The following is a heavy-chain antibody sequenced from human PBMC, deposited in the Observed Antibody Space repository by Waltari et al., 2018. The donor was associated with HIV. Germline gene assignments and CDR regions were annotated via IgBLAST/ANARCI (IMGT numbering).Heavy chain of an antibody. CDR1: GFSFSSYW. CDR2: NNRDVRRS. Sequence: EVQLVESGGGLVQPGGSLRLSCAASGFSFSSYWMHWVRQAPGKGLVWVSRNNRDVRRSEYGDSVKGRFTISRDNAKNTLYLQMNSLGAEETAVYFWAREGANSGSYFFDWWGQGTLVTVSS. V-gene: IGHV3-74*03. J-gene: IGHJ4*02. CDR3: AREGANSGSYFFDW. D-gene: IGHD1-26*01.